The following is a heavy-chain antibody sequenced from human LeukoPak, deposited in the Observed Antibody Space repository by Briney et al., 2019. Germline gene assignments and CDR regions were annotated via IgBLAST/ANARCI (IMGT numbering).Heavy chain of an antibody. V-gene: IGHV5-51*01. Sequence: PGESLKISCKGSGYSFTSYWIGWVRQMPGKGLEWMGIIYPGDSDTRYSPSFQGQVTISADKSISTAYLQWSSLKASDTAMYYCARLGVAAAVIYGVLDAFDIWGQGTMVTVSS. CDR3: ARLGVAAAVIYGVLDAFDI. CDR1: GYSFTSYW. J-gene: IGHJ3*02. CDR2: IYPGDSDT. D-gene: IGHD6-13*01.